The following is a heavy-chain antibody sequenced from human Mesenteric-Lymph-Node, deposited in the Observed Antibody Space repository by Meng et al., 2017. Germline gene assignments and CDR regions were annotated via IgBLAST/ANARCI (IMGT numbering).Heavy chain of an antibody. V-gene: IGHV1-2*06. D-gene: IGHD3-10*01. CDR3: AREMELQWFGGLLYAPDGFDV. Sequence: ASVKVSCKASGYTFTGYYMHWVRQAPGQGLEWMGRINPNSGGTNYAQKFQGRVTMTRDTSISTAYMELSRLRSDDTAVYYCAREMELQWFGGLLYAPDGFDVWGQGTMVTVSS. CDR2: INPNSGGT. CDR1: GYTFTGYY. J-gene: IGHJ3*01.